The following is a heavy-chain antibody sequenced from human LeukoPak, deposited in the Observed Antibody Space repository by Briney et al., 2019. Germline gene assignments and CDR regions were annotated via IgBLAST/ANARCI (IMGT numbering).Heavy chain of an antibody. CDR1: GWTFRSYA. Sequence: GSLRLSCAASGWTFRSYAMSWVRQAPGKGLEWVAAISASGGSTYYADSKKGRSTIVRDNSKNISQLQMTRPTAEDTAVHYCAKDVTAAGGYGASRGWDWGQGTLVTVSS. V-gene: IGHV3-23*01. CDR2: ISASGGST. D-gene: IGHD6-19*01. CDR3: AKDVTAAGGYGASRGWD. J-gene: IGHJ4*02.